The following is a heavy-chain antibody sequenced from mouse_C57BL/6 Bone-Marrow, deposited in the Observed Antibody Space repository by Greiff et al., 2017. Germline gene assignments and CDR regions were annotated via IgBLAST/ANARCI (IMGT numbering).Heavy chain of an antibody. V-gene: IGHV5-15*01. D-gene: IGHD1-1*01. CDR3: ARSYGSRYAMDY. J-gene: IGHJ4*01. CDR2: ISNLAYSI. CDR1: GFTFSDYG. Sequence: EVHLVESGGGLVQPGGSLKLSCAASGFTFSDYGMAWVRQAPRKGPEWVAFISNLAYSIYYADTVTGRFTISRENAKNTLYLEMSSLRSEDTAMYYCARSYGSRYAMDYWGQGTSVTVSS.